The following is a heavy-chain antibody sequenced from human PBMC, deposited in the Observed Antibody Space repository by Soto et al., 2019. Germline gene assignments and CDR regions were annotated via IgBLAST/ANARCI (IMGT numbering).Heavy chain of an antibody. CDR1: GGSISSYY. J-gene: IGHJ4*02. D-gene: IGHD5-18*01. CDR2: IYYSGST. CDR3: ARFGYSYGHGHFDY. V-gene: IGHV4-59*01. Sequence: PSETLSLTCTVSGGSISSYYWSWIRQPPGKGLEWIGYIYYSGSTNYNPSLKSRVTISVDTSKNQFSLKLSSVTAADTAVYYCARFGYSYGHGHFDYWGQGTLVTVSS.